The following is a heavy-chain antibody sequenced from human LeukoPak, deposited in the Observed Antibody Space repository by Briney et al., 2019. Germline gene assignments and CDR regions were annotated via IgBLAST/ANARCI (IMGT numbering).Heavy chain of an antibody. D-gene: IGHD1-7*01. CDR1: GFTFSSYS. CDR2: ISSSGSTI. V-gene: IGHV3-48*04. Sequence: GGSLRLSCAASGFTFSSYSMNWVRQAPGKGLEWVSYISSSGSTIYYADSVKGRFTISRDNAKNSLYLQMNSLRAEDTAVYYCASVPRELGDWGQGTLVTVSS. J-gene: IGHJ4*02. CDR3: ASVPRELGD.